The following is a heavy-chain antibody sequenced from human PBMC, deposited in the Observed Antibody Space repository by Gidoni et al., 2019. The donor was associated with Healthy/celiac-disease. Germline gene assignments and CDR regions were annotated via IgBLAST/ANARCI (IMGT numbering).Heavy chain of an antibody. Sequence: QVQLVQSGAAVQTPGSSVKVSCKASGGTFGSYVTSWWRQAPGQGLGWMGGLIPIVVTANYAQKFKGRVTITADESTSTAYMELCRLRSEDTAVYYCATSSSWTSAAAFDIWGQGTMVTVSS. J-gene: IGHJ3*02. CDR3: ATSSSWTSAAAFDI. CDR1: GGTFGSYV. V-gene: IGHV1-69*01. D-gene: IGHD6-13*01. CDR2: LIPIVVTA.